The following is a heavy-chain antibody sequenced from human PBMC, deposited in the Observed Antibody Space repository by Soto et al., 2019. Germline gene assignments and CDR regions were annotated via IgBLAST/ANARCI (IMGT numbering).Heavy chain of an antibody. J-gene: IGHJ1*01. CDR1: GFTFSIFA. Sequence: PGGSLRLSCAASGFTFSIFAMSWVRQSPGKGLEWVSTISGSGGSTYYADAVKGRFTISRDNSKNTLYLQMDNLRAEDTAVYYCAKLSRASSSTSYWGQGTLVTVSS. D-gene: IGHD6-13*01. CDR3: AKLSRASSSTSY. V-gene: IGHV3-23*01. CDR2: ISGSGGST.